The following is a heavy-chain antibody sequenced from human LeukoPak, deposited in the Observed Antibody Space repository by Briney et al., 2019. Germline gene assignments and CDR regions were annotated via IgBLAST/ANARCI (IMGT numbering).Heavy chain of an antibody. D-gene: IGHD3-10*01. J-gene: IGHJ4*02. Sequence: PSETLSLTCTVSGGSISTYYWSWLRLPPGKGLEWLGYIYYTGSTSYNPSLKSRVTMSLDASKNQFSLELNSVTPADTAVYYCARARGTYYYGSGSYFDYWGQGTLVTVSS. CDR1: GGSISTYY. CDR2: IYYTGST. CDR3: ARARGTYYYGSGSYFDY. V-gene: IGHV4-59*01.